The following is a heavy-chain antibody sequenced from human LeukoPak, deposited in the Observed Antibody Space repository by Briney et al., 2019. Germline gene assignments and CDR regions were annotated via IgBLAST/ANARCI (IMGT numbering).Heavy chain of an antibody. Sequence: ASVKVSCKASDYTFTNYGISWVRQAPGQGLEWVGWISSYNDNTHYAQKLQGRVTMTTDTSTSTAYMELRSLRSDDTAVYYCARDRDSSGYHPDYWGQGTLVTVSS. J-gene: IGHJ4*02. CDR2: ISSYNDNT. V-gene: IGHV1-18*01. CDR3: ARDRDSSGYHPDY. CDR1: DYTFTNYG. D-gene: IGHD3-22*01.